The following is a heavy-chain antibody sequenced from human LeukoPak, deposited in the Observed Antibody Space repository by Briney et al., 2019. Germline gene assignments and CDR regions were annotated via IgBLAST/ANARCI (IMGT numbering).Heavy chain of an antibody. D-gene: IGHD4/OR15-4a*01. V-gene: IGHV3-7*03. Sequence: PGGSLRLSCSASGFTFSSYWMSWVRQAPGKGLEWVANINQDGSVKYHVDSVKGRFTISRDNARNSLYPQMNSLRAEDTALYYCAKGPYGSNLLYYFDYWGQGTLVTVSS. CDR3: AKGPYGSNLLYYFDY. CDR1: GFTFSSYW. J-gene: IGHJ4*02. CDR2: INQDGSVK.